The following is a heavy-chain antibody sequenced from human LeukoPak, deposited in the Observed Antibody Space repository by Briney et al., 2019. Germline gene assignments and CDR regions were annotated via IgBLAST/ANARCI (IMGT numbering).Heavy chain of an antibody. J-gene: IGHJ4*02. D-gene: IGHD1-26*01. V-gene: IGHV4-59*01. CDR1: GGSISSYY. Sequence: SETLSLTCTVSGGSISSYYWSWIRQPPGKGLEWIGYIYYSGSTNYNPSLKSRVTISVDTSKNQFSLKLSSVTAADTAVYYCARRARGSYFWFDYWGQGTLVTVSS. CDR3: ARRARGSYFWFDY. CDR2: IYYSGST.